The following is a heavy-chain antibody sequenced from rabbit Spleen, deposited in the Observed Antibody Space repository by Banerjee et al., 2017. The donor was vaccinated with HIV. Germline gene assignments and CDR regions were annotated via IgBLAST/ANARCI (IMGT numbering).Heavy chain of an antibody. V-gene: IGHV1S40*01. CDR3: ARETSSGWGVVSYYFNL. J-gene: IGHJ4*01. CDR2: IYSGSSGDT. CDR1: GFSFSSRYY. D-gene: IGHD4-1*01. Sequence: QSLEESGGDLVKPGASLTLTCTASGFSFSSRYYMCWVRQAPGKGLEWIACIYSGSSGDTYYATWAKSRFTISKTSSTTVTLQMTSLTAADTATYFCARETSSGWGVVSYYFNLWGQGTLVTVS.